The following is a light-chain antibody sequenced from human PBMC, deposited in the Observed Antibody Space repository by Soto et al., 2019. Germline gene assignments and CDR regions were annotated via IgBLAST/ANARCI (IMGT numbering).Light chain of an antibody. CDR1: QSVSSN. J-gene: IGKJ1*01. Sequence: EVVLTQSPDTLSLPPGERATLSCRGSQSVSSNLAWYQQKPGQAPRLLIYGASTRATGIPARFSGSGSGTEFTLTISSLQSEDFAVYYCQQYNNWPPWTFGQGTKVDIK. V-gene: IGKV3-15*01. CDR3: QQYNNWPPWT. CDR2: GAS.